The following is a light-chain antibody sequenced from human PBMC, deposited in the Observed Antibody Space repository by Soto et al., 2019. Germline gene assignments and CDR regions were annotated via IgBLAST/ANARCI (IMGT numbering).Light chain of an antibody. J-gene: IGKJ4*01. CDR1: LSVSSN. CDR2: VAS. Sequence: EIAMTQSPATLSVSPGERATLSCRASLSVSSNLAGYQQKPGQTPKLLIYVASTRATGIPARFRGSGSGTEFTLTISSLQSEDLAVYYGQQYNVWPLTFGGGTKVEFK. CDR3: QQYNVWPLT. V-gene: IGKV3-15*01.